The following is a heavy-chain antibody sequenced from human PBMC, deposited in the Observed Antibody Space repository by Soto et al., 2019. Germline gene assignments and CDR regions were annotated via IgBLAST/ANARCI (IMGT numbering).Heavy chain of an antibody. CDR3: ARSPAGDDYVWGSYRNKNIYYFDY. D-gene: IGHD3-16*02. V-gene: IGHV4-34*01. CDR1: GGSFSGYY. CDR2: INHSGST. Sequence: QVQLQQWGAGLLKPSETLSLTCAVYGGSFSGYYWSWIRQPPGKGLEWIGEINHSGSTNYNPSLKSLVTISVDTSKNQFSLKLSSVTAADTAVYYCARSPAGDDYVWGSYRNKNIYYFDYWGQGTLVTVSS. J-gene: IGHJ4*02.